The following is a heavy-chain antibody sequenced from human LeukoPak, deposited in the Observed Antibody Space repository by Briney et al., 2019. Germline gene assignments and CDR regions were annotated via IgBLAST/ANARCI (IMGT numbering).Heavy chain of an antibody. CDR3: ARGHLGLSP. Sequence: PSETLSLTCTVSGGSISNYHWSWIRQPAGKGLEWIGQIHTSGSTNYNPPLKSRVTMSIDTTEDQVSLTIRSVTAADTAVYYCARGHLGLSPWGQGTLVTVSS. J-gene: IGHJ5*02. D-gene: IGHD3-10*01. CDR1: GGSISNYH. CDR2: IHTSGST. V-gene: IGHV4-4*07.